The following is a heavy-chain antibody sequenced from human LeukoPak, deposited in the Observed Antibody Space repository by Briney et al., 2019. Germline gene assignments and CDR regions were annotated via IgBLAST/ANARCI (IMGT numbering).Heavy chain of an antibody. CDR2: ISAYNGNT. CDR1: GYTFTSYG. D-gene: IGHD2-2*03. Sequence: ASVKVSCKASGYTFTSYGISWVRQAPGQGLEWMGWISAYNGNTNYAQKLQGRVTMTTDTSTSTAYMELRSLRSDDTAVYYCARDHMDIVVVPAAMDYWGQGTLVTVSS. CDR3: ARDHMDIVVVPAAMDY. J-gene: IGHJ4*02. V-gene: IGHV1-18*01.